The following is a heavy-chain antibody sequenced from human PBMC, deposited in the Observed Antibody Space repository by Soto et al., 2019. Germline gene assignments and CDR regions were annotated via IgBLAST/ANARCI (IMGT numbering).Heavy chain of an antibody. Sequence: QITLKESGPTLVKPTQTLTLTCTFSGFSLSSSGVGVGWIRQPPGKALEWLALIFWDDDKRYSPSLKSRLTIPKDTSKNQVVLTMTNIDPVDTATYYCAHRTVRQLDAWGQGTLVTVSS. V-gene: IGHV2-5*02. CDR1: GFSLSSSGVG. CDR2: IFWDDDK. D-gene: IGHD4-17*01. CDR3: AHRTVRQLDA. J-gene: IGHJ5*02.